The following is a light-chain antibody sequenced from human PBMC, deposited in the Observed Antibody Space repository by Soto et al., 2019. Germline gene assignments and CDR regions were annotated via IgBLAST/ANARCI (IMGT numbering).Light chain of an antibody. CDR3: QTWGTGIHV. CDR2: LNSDGSH. J-gene: IGLJ1*01. CDR1: SGHSSYA. Sequence: QPVLTQSPSASASLGASVKLTCTLSSGHSSYAIAWHQQQPEKGPRYLMKLNSDGSHSKGDGIPDRFSGSSSGAERYLIXXXXXXXXXXXXYCQTWGTGIHVFGTGTKVTVL. V-gene: IGLV4-69*01.